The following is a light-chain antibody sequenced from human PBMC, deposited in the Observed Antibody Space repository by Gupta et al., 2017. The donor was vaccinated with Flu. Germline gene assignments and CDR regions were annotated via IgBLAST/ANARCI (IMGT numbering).Light chain of an antibody. J-gene: IGLJ3*02. CDR1: SANIGSNY. CDR2: KNN. Sequence: QSVLTQPPSASRTPGQRVTISCSGSSANIGSNYVYWYQQPPGTAPKLLIYKNNQRPSGVPDRFSGATSGTSASLAISGLRYEDEADYYCAAWDDSLSGWVFGGGTKLTVL. CDR3: AAWDDSLSGWV. V-gene: IGLV1-47*01.